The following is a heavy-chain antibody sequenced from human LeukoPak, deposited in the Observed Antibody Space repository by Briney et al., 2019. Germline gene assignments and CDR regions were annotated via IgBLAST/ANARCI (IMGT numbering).Heavy chain of an antibody. CDR1: GGSTSSSSYY. CDR3: ARAARPLYYFYYMDV. D-gene: IGHD6-6*01. Sequence: SETLSLTCTVSGGSTSSSSYYWGWIRQPPGKGLEWIGNIYYGGSSYYNPSLKSRVTISVDTSKNQISLKLSSVTAADTAVYYCARAARPLYYFYYMDVWGKGTTVTVSS. V-gene: IGHV4-39*01. J-gene: IGHJ6*03. CDR2: IYYGGSS.